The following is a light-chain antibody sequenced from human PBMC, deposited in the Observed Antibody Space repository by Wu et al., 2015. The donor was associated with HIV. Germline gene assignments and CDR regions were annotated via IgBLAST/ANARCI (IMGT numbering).Light chain of an antibody. J-gene: IGKJ2*01. CDR3: QQYNSPYT. CDR2: EAS. Sequence: GDRVTITCRASQTVGLWLAWYQQKPGKAPNLLIYEASKLESGVPSRISGSGSETEFTLTISNLQPDDTATYYCQQYNSPYTFGQGTKLEI. CDR1: QTVGLW. V-gene: IGKV1-5*03.